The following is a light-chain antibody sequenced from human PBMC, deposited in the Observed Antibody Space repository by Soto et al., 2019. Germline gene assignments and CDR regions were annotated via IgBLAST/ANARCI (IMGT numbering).Light chain of an antibody. CDR1: SSNIGNNY. CDR3: GTWDSVLGAHYV. CDR2: DNN. Sequence: QSVVTQLPSLSAAPGQKVTIFCSGRSSNIGNNYVSWYQQLPGTAPKLLIYDNNKRPSGIPDRFSGSKSGTSATLGITGLQTGDEADYYCGTWDSVLGAHYVFGTETRVTVL. J-gene: IGLJ1*01. V-gene: IGLV1-51*01.